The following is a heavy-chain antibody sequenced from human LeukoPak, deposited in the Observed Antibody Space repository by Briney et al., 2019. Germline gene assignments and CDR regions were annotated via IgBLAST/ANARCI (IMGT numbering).Heavy chain of an antibody. V-gene: IGHV3-9*01. CDR1: GFNFVDYA. D-gene: IGHD6-13*01. Sequence: GRSLRLSCVASGFNFVDYAMHWVRQAPGKGMEWVSGISWNNGSIDYAASVKGRFTISRDSAKKSLYLQMNSLRAEDTAFYYCAKDREVLPAGEIDYWGQGALVTVSS. CDR3: AKDREVLPAGEIDY. CDR2: ISWNNGSI. J-gene: IGHJ4*02.